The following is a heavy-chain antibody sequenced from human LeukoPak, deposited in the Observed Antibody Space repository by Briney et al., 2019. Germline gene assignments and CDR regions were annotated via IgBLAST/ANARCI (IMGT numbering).Heavy chain of an antibody. Sequence: PGGSLRLSCAASGFTFSSYWMHWVRQAPGKGLLWVSRINSDGSSTSYADSVKGRFTISRDNAKNTLYLQMNSLRAEDTAVYYCASYCSGGSCYWAPDAFDIWGQGTMVTVSS. CDR3: ASYCSGGSCYWAPDAFDI. J-gene: IGHJ3*02. CDR1: GFTFSSYW. D-gene: IGHD2-15*01. V-gene: IGHV3-74*01. CDR2: INSDGSST.